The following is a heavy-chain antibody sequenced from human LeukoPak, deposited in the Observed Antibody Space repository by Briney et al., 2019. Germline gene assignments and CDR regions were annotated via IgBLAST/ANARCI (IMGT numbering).Heavy chain of an antibody. J-gene: IGHJ4*02. CDR2: ISGSGTST. D-gene: IGHD3-22*01. V-gene: IGHV3-23*01. CDR1: GFTFSSYA. Sequence: PGGSLRLSCAASGFTFSSYAMSWVRQAPGKGLEWVSGISGSGTSTFYADSVRGRFTISRDHSKNTLYLQMNSLRARDTAVYYCAKVNYYESSDIGLFDYWGQGTLVTVSS. CDR3: AKVNYYESSDIGLFDY.